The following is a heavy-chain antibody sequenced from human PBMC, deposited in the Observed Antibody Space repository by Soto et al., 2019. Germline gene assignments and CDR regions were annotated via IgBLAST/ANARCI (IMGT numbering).Heavy chain of an antibody. CDR1: GFTFSSYG. Sequence: QVQLVESGGGVVQPGRSLRLSCAASGFTFSSYGMHWVRQAPGKGLEWVAVLWFDGRNKYYADSVKGRFTISRDNSKNTLYLQMNSLRAEDTAVYYCARSAMVRGVMAYLDYWGQGTLVTVSS. J-gene: IGHJ4*02. D-gene: IGHD3-10*01. CDR2: LWFDGRNK. CDR3: ARSAMVRGVMAYLDY. V-gene: IGHV3-33*01.